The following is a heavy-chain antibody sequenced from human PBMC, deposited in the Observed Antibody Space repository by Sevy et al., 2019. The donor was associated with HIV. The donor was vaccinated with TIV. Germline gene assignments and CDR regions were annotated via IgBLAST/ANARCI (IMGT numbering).Heavy chain of an antibody. CDR1: GFTFSSYG. V-gene: IGHV3-30*02. CDR3: AKDRDFWSGSPGGY. CDR2: IRYDGSNK. J-gene: IGHJ4*02. Sequence: GGSLRLSCAASGFTFSSYGMHWVRQAPGKGLEWVAFIRYDGSNKYYADSVKGRFTISRDNSKNTLYLRMNSLRAEDTAVYYCAKDRDFWSGSPGGYWGQGTLVTVSS. D-gene: IGHD3-3*01.